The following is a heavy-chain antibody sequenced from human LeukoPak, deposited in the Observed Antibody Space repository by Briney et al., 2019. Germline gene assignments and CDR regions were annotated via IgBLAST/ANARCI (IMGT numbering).Heavy chain of an antibody. V-gene: IGHV1-3*01. CDR3: AREYCSGGSCYPWSY. CDR1: GYTFTTYA. D-gene: IGHD2-15*01. J-gene: IGHJ4*02. CDR2: INAGTAYT. Sequence: GASVNVSCKASGYTFTTYAMHWVRQAPGQRLEWMGWINAGTAYTKYSQTFQGRVTFTRDTSASTAYMELSSLRSEDTAVYYCAREYCSGGSCYPWSYWGQGTLVTVSS.